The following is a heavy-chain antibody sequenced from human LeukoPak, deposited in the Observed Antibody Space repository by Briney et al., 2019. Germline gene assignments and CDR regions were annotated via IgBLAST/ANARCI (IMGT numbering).Heavy chain of an antibody. CDR3: ARFGSSTWYKGAFDI. D-gene: IGHD6-13*01. Sequence: PSETLSLTCAVYGGSFSGYYWSWIRQPPGKGLEWIGEIVHSGNTKYNPSLKSRVTISLDTSKKQFSLNLTSVTAADTAVYYCARFGSSTWYKGAFDIWGQGTMVTVAS. CDR2: IVHSGNT. V-gene: IGHV4-34*12. CDR1: GGSFSGYY. J-gene: IGHJ3*02.